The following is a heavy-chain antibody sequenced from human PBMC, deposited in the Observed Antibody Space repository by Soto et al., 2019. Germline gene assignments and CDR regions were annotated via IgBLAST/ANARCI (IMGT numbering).Heavy chain of an antibody. CDR3: ARATPSNWFDP. J-gene: IGHJ5*02. Sequence: PSETLSLTCTVSGGSISSGGYYWSWIRQHPGKGLEWIGYIYYSGSTYHNPSLKSRVTISVDTSKNQFSLKLSPVTAADTAVYYCARATPSNWFDPWGQGTLVTVSS. CDR1: GGSISSGGYY. V-gene: IGHV4-31*03. CDR2: IYYSGST.